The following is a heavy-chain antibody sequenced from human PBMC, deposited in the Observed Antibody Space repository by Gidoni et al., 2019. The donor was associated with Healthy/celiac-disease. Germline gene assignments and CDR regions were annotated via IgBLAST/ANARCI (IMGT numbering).Heavy chain of an antibody. CDR1: GSTFDDYG. V-gene: IGHV3-9*01. Sequence: EVQLVESGGGSVQPGRSLRLPWAASGSTFDDYGMDWVRQAPGKGLEWVSVISWNSGSIGYADSVKGRFTISRDNAKSFLYLQMNSLRTEDTALYYCAKGQFRYYYLMDVWGQGTTVTVSS. CDR3: AKGQFRYYYLMDV. J-gene: IGHJ6*02. CDR2: ISWNSGSI.